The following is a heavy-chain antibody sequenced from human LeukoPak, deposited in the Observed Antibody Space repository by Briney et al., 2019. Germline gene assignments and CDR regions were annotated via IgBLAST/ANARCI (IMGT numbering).Heavy chain of an antibody. D-gene: IGHD5-18*01. Sequence: ASVKVSCKASGYTFTGYYMHWVRQAPGQGLEWMGRINPNSGGTNYAQKFQGRVTMTRDTSTSTAYMELSRLRSDDTAVYYCARAADTAMVTGIDYWGQGTLVTVSS. CDR2: INPNSGGT. CDR3: ARAADTAMVTGIDY. CDR1: GYTFTGYY. J-gene: IGHJ4*02. V-gene: IGHV1-2*06.